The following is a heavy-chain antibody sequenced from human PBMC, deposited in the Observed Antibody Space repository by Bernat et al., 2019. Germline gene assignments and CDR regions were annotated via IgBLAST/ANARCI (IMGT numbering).Heavy chain of an antibody. D-gene: IGHD4/OR15-4a*01. J-gene: IGHJ6*03. Sequence: EVQLVESGGGLVQPGGSLRLSCAASGFTFSNYEMNWVRQAPGKGLEWVSYISSSGTTIYYADSVKGRFTIYRDNARKSLSLQMNSLRAEDTAVYYCVRESEETADYIFHNYYYYMDVWGKGTTVTVSS. CDR1: GFTFSNYE. CDR3: VRESEETADYIFHNYYYYMDV. V-gene: IGHV3-48*03. CDR2: ISSSGTTI.